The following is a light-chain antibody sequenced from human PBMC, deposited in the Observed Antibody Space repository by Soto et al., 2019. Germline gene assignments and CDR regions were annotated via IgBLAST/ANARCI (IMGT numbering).Light chain of an antibody. CDR1: QSINSW. CDR3: QHYNSYSEA. CDR2: KAS. Sequence: DIQMTQSPSALSASVGDRVTITCRVSQSINSWLAWYQQKSGKAPKLLIYKASSLESGVPSRFSGSGSGTEFTLTISSLQPDDFATYYCQHYNSYSEAFGQGTKVDIK. V-gene: IGKV1-5*03. J-gene: IGKJ1*01.